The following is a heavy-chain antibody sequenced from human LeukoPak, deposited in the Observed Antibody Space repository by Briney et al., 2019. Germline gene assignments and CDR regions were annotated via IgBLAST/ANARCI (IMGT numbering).Heavy chain of an antibody. D-gene: IGHD1-26*01. CDR2: IYHSGTT. J-gene: IGHJ4*02. CDR1: GGSISTYY. CDR3: ARNIVGPRQVDY. Sequence: PSETLSLTCTVSGGSISTYYGNWIRQPPGKGLEWIGYIYHSGTTNYNPSLKSRVTISVDTSKSQFSLKLSSVTAADTAIYYCARNIVGPRQVDYWGQGTLVTVSS. V-gene: IGHV4-59*01.